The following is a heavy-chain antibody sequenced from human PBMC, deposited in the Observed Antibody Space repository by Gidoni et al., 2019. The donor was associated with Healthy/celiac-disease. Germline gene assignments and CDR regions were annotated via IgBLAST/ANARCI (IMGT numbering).Heavy chain of an antibody. Sequence: EVQLVESGGGWVQPGGSLRLACAASAFTFSIYNMHWVRQATGKGLEWVAAIGTAGDTYYPGSVKGRFTISRENAKNSLYLQMNSLRAGDTAVYYCARHRDNYYGMDVWGQGTTVTVSS. J-gene: IGHJ6*02. V-gene: IGHV3-13*01. CDR3: ARHRDNYYGMDV. CDR1: AFTFSIYN. CDR2: IGTAGDT.